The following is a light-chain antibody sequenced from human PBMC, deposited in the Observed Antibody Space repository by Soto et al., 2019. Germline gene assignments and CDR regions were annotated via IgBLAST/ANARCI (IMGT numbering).Light chain of an antibody. Sequence: DIQMTQARSSLSASVGDRVTITCRASQSITDYLNWYQQKPGKAPKLLIYAASSLQSGVPSRFSASGSGTDFTLTISRLQPEDFATYFCQQTYITPFTFGQGTRLEIK. J-gene: IGKJ5*01. CDR3: QQTYITPFT. CDR2: AAS. CDR1: QSITDY. V-gene: IGKV1-39*01.